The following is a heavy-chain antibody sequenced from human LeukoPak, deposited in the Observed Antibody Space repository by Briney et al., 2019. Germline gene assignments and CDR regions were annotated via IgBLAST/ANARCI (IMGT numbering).Heavy chain of an antibody. CDR1: GFTFSSFA. CDR3: AKDGVGYNYFDY. CDR2: ISYDGSNK. Sequence: GGSLRLSCAASGFTFSSFAMHWVRQAPGKGLEWVAVISYDGSNKYYADSVKGRFTISRDNSKNTLYLQMNSLRAEDTAVYYCAKDGVGYNYFDYWGQGTLVTVSS. D-gene: IGHD5-24*01. J-gene: IGHJ4*02. V-gene: IGHV3-30*04.